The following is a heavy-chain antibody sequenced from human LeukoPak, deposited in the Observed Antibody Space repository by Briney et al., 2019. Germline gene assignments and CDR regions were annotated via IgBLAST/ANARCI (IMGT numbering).Heavy chain of an antibody. D-gene: IGHD2-15*01. CDR1: GGSISSGGYS. V-gene: IGHV4-30-2*01. Sequence: NSSETLSLTCAVSGGSISSGGYSWSWIRQPPGKGLEWIGYIYHSGSTCYNPSLKSRVTISVDTSKNQFSLKLSSVTAADTAVYYCARVSFTQAALVAQSWDDYWGQGTLVTVSS. J-gene: IGHJ4*02. CDR3: ARVSFTQAALVAQSWDDY. CDR2: IYHSGST.